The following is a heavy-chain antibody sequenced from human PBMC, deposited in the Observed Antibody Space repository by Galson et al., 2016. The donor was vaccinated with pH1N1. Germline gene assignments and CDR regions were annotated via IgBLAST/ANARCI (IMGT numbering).Heavy chain of an antibody. CDR3: ARDRLPYGGNTEGIFYYTGMDV. J-gene: IGHJ6*02. V-gene: IGHV3-30*04. CDR2: MSYDGSHK. CDR1: GFTFSSYA. Sequence: SLRLSCAASGFTFSSYAMHWVRQAPGKGLEWVAVMSYDGSHKYYADSVKGRFTISRDNSKNTLYLQMNSLRAEDTAVYYCARDRLPYGGNTEGIFYYTGMDVWGQGTTVTVSS. D-gene: IGHD4-23*01.